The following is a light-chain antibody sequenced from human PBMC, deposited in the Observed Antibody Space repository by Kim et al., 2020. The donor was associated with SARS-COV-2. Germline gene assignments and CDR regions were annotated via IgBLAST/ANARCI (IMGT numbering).Light chain of an antibody. CDR1: QGISNY. CDR3: QKYNSARFT. CDR2: AAS. J-gene: IGKJ3*01. V-gene: IGKV1-27*01. Sequence: IQMTQSSSSLSASVGDRVTITCRASQGISNYLAWYQQKPGKVPKLLIYAASTLQSGVPSRFSGSGSGTDFTLTISSLQPEDVATYYCQKYNSARFTFGPVTKVDIK.